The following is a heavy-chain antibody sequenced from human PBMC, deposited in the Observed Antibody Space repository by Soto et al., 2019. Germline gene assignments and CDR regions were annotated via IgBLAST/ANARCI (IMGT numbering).Heavy chain of an antibody. CDR1: GFTFSANY. D-gene: IGHD3-22*01. CDR3: ARPPYDSSGYYPN. Sequence: EVQLVESGGGLVQPGGSLRLSCAASGFTFSANYMDWVGQTPGKGLEWVGRTRNKANSYTTEYAASVKGRFTISRDDSKNSLYLQMNSLKTEDTAVYYCARPPYDSSGYYPNWGQGTLVTVSS. V-gene: IGHV3-72*01. CDR2: TRNKANSYTT. J-gene: IGHJ4*02.